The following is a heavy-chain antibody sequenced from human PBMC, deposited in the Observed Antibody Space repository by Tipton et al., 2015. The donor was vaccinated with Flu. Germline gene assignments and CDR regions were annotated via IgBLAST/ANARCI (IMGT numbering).Heavy chain of an antibody. D-gene: IGHD6-19*01. CDR2: VSGGGTST. V-gene: IGHV3-23*01. Sequence: PRLSCAASGFTFSSYAMSWVRQAPGKGLEWVSAVSGGGTSTYYADSVKGRFTISRDNSQNTLYLQMSSLRAEDTAIYYCAKVIPEKVAGLDYWGQGTLVTVSS. CDR1: GFTFSSYA. J-gene: IGHJ4*02. CDR3: AKVIPEKVAGLDY.